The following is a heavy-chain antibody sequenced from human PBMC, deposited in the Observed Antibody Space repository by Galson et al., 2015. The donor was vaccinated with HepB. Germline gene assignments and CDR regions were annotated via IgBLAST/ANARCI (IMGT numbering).Heavy chain of an antibody. J-gene: IGHJ3*02. CDR3: ARGSSGYYYPDAFDI. Sequence: SVKVSCKASGYTFTSYYMHWVRQAPGQGLEWMGIINPSGGSTSYAQKLQGRVTMTRDTSTSTVYMELSSLRSEDTAVYYCARGSSGYYYPDAFDIWGQGTMVTVSS. CDR1: GYTFTSYY. D-gene: IGHD3-22*01. CDR2: INPSGGST. V-gene: IGHV1-46*04.